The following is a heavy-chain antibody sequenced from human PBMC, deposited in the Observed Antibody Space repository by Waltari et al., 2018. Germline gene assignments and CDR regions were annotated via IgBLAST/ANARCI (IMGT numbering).Heavy chain of an antibody. CDR1: GLTFSSYA. J-gene: IGHJ6*03. Sequence: EVQLVESGGGLVQPGGSLRLACAASGLTFSSYAMTWVRQASGKGLEWVSAISGSGGSTYYADSVKGRFTISRDNSKNTLYLQMNSLRAEDTAVYYCAKEGAQEAAGNYYYYMDVWGKGTTVTVSS. CDR3: AKEGAQEAAGNYYYYMDV. D-gene: IGHD6-13*01. V-gene: IGHV3-23*04. CDR2: ISGSGGST.